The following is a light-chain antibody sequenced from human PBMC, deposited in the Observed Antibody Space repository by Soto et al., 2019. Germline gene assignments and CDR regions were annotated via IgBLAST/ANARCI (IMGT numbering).Light chain of an antibody. CDR3: QQYYTTPYT. CDR1: QTVLYSSNNKNH. V-gene: IGKV4-1*01. J-gene: IGKJ2*01. Sequence: DIVMTQSPDSLAVSLGERATINCRSSQTVLYSSNNKNHLAWYQQKPGQPPKLLIYWASTLESGVPDRFSGSGFGTDFTLTISSLQAEDVAVYYCQQYYTTPYTFGQGTKLEI. CDR2: WAS.